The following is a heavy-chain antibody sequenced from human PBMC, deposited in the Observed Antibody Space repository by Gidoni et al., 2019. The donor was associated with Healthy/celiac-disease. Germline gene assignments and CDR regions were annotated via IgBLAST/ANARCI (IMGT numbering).Heavy chain of an antibody. CDR2: IKQDGSEK. CDR1: GFTFSSYW. V-gene: IGHV3-7*03. J-gene: IGHJ3*02. D-gene: IGHD2-21*02. CDR3: ARVSRGHIVVVTAIRYSAFDI. Sequence: EVQLVESGGGLVQPGGSLRLSCAASGFTFSSYWMSWVRQAPGKGLEWVANIKQDGSEKYYVDSVKGRFTISRDNAKNSLYLQMNSLRAEDTAVYYCARVSRGHIVVVTAIRYSAFDIWGQGTMVTVSS.